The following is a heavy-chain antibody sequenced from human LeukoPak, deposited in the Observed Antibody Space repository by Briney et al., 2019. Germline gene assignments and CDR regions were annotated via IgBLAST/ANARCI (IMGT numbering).Heavy chain of an antibody. Sequence: PGASVKASCKVSGYTLTELSMHWVRQAPGKGLEWMGGFDPEDGETIYAQKFQGRVTMTEDTSTDTAYMELSSLRSEDTAVYYCATCPMIVVVIHRGYYFDYWGQGTLVTVSS. J-gene: IGHJ4*02. CDR3: ATCPMIVVVIHRGYYFDY. D-gene: IGHD3-22*01. CDR2: FDPEDGET. V-gene: IGHV1-24*01. CDR1: GYTLTELS.